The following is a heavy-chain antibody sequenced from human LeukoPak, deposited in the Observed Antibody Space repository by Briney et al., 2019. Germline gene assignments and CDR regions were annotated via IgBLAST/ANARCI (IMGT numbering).Heavy chain of an antibody. CDR1: GDRVSSNTVT. CDR3: ARVSSGVFGY. Sequence: SHTLSLLCAICGDRVSSNTVTWKWIRKSRSRGLEWLGRTYYRSTLSNDYAVYMKSRITIDPDTSKNQFSLKLNSVTHEGTDVYYCARVSSGVFGYWGQGTLVTVSS. D-gene: IGHD3-10*01. CDR2: TYYRSTLSN. V-gene: IGHV6-1*01. J-gene: IGHJ4*02.